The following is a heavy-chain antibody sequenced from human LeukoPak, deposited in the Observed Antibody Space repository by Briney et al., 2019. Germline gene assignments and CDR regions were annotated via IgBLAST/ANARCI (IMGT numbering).Heavy chain of an antibody. CDR1: GFTFSSYG. J-gene: IGHJ4*02. V-gene: IGHV3-30*18. D-gene: IGHD3-10*01. CDR3: AKDWLQRNYYGSVIQGLLDY. CDR2: ISYDGSNK. Sequence: PGGSLRLSCAASGFTFSSYGMHWVRQAPGKGLEWVAVISYDGSNKYYADSVKGRFTISRDNSKNTLYLQMNSLRAEDTAVYYCAKDWLQRNYYGSVIQGLLDYWGQGTLVTVSS.